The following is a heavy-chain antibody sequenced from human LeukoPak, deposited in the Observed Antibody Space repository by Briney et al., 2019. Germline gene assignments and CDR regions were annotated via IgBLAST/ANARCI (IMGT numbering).Heavy chain of an antibody. CDR2: IIPIFGTA. CDR1: GYTFTSYD. Sequence: SVKVSCKASGYTFTSYDINWVRQATGQGLEWMGGIIPIFGTANYAQKFQGRVTITADKSTSTAYMELSSLRSEDTAVYYCARVESYYYMDVWGKGTTVTVSS. J-gene: IGHJ6*03. CDR3: ARVESYYYMDV. V-gene: IGHV1-69*06.